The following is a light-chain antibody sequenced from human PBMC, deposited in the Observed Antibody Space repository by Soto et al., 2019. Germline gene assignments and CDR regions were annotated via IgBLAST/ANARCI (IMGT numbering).Light chain of an antibody. V-gene: IGKV1-39*01. CDR3: QQSYSTPIT. Sequence: DIQFTPSPSPLSGPVEARAPLTCRASPTISRWLAWYQQKPGKAPKLLIYAASSLQSGVPSRFSGSGSGTDFTLTISSLQPEDFATYYCQQSYSTPITFGQGTRLEI. CDR1: PTISRW. J-gene: IGKJ5*01. CDR2: AAS.